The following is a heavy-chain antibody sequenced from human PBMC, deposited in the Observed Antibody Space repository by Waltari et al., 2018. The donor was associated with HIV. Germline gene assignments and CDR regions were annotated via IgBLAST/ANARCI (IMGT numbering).Heavy chain of an antibody. CDR2: IYPFDSDT. Sequence: EVQLVQSGAEVRKSGESLKISCKASGYTFTNSSIAWVRQMAGEGLEWMGIIYPFDSDTRYNPSFEGQITISADKSLATAYLEWSNLNASDAAIYYCARLFYYDTTGYINNAFDIWGQGTVVTVS. CDR1: GYTFTNSS. V-gene: IGHV5-51*03. CDR3: ARLFYYDTTGYINNAFDI. D-gene: IGHD3-22*01. J-gene: IGHJ3*02.